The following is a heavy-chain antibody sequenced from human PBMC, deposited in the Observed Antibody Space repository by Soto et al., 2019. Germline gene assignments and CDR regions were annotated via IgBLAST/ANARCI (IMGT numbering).Heavy chain of an antibody. V-gene: IGHV3-15*07. D-gene: IGHD6-19*01. Sequence: GGSLRLSCAASGFTFSNAWMNWVRQAPGKGLEWVGRIKSKTDGGTTDYAAPVKGRFTISRDDSKNTLYLQMNSLKTEDTAVYYCTTDRNQGRQWLVRPIDYWGQGTLVTVSS. J-gene: IGHJ4*02. CDR3: TTDRNQGRQWLVRPIDY. CDR2: IKSKTDGGTT. CDR1: GFTFSNAW.